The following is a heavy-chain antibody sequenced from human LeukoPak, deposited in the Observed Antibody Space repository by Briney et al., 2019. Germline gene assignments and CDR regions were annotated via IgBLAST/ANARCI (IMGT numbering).Heavy chain of an antibody. CDR2: IYWDDDK. D-gene: IGHD1-14*01. CDR1: GFSLGTSGVG. J-gene: IGHJ4*02. V-gene: IGHV2-5*02. Sequence: MESGPTLVNPTQTLTLTCTFSGFSLGTSGVGVGWIRQPPGKALEWLVVIYWDDDKRYSPSLKNRLTVTKDTSKNQVVLTMTNMDPVDTATYYCAGTKNQYNFDYWGQGTLVTVSS. CDR3: AGTKNQYNFDY.